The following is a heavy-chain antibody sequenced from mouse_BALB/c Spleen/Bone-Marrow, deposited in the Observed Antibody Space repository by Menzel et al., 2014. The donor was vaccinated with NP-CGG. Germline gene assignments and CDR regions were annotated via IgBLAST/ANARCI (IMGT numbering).Heavy chain of an antibody. CDR1: GFTFTDYY. CDR3: ARYDVYYYFDY. Sequence: EVNLVESGGGLVQPGGSLRLSCATSGFTFTDYYMSWVRQPPGKALEWLGFIRNKANGYTTEYSASVKGRFTISRDNSQSILYLQMNPLRAEDSATYYCARYDVYYYFDYWGQGTTLPVSS. D-gene: IGHD2-3*01. CDR2: IRNKANGYTT. V-gene: IGHV7-3*02. J-gene: IGHJ2*01.